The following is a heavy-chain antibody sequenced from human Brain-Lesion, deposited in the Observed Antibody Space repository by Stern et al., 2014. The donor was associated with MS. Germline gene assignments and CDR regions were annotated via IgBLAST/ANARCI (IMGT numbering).Heavy chain of an antibody. CDR1: GFTFGSCA. Sequence: VQLVESGGGVVQPGRPLRLSYVASGFTFGSCAMHWVRQAPGKGLEWGAGVSYDGSNKYYADSVKGRFTISRDNSQNTLYMQMSSMRPEDTAVYYCAKDRQYLTYFFDHWGQGSLVTVSS. V-gene: IGHV3-30*18. D-gene: IGHD2/OR15-2a*01. CDR2: VSYDGSNK. CDR3: AKDRQYLTYFFDH. J-gene: IGHJ5*02.